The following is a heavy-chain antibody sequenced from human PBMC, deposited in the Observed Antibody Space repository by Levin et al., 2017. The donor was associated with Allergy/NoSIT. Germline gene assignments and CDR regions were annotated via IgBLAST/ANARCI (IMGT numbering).Heavy chain of an antibody. J-gene: IGHJ6*02. D-gene: IGHD5/OR15-5a*01. V-gene: IGHV4-61*01. CDR3: ARNRIIVSGGNDYYYGMDV. Sequence: KTSETLSLTCSVSGGSVSSGTYYWSWIRRPPGKGLEWIGYINYRGVTKYNPSLKSRVTISVDTSKNEFSLKVTSVTAAATAVYYCARNRIIVSGGNDYYYGMDVWGQGTTVTVSS. CDR2: INYRGVT. CDR1: GGSVSSGTYY.